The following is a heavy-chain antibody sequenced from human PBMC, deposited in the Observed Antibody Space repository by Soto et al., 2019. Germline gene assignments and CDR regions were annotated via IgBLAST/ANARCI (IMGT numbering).Heavy chain of an antibody. Sequence: PSETLSLTCTVSGGSVSSDNSYWSWIRQPPGKGLEWIAYIYYRGTTNYNPSLKSRVTTSLDTSKNQFSLKLTSVTAADTAVYYCARGRWELRIGFDYWGQGALVTVSS. CDR3: ARGRWELRIGFDY. J-gene: IGHJ4*02. CDR2: IYYRGTT. CDR1: GGSVSSDNSY. D-gene: IGHD1-26*01. V-gene: IGHV4-61*01.